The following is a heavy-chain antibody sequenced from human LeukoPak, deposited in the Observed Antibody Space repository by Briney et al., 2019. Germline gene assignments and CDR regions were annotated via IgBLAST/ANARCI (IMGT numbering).Heavy chain of an antibody. CDR3: AKDINYYDSSGYYF. CDR1: GFTFSSYG. J-gene: IGHJ4*02. Sequence: GRSLRLSCAASGFTFSSYGMHWVRQAPGKGLEWVAVISYDGSNKYYADSVKGRFTISRDNSKNTLYLQMNSLRAEDTAVYYCAKDINYYDSSGYYFWGQGTLVTVSS. CDR2: ISYDGSNK. D-gene: IGHD3-22*01. V-gene: IGHV3-30*18.